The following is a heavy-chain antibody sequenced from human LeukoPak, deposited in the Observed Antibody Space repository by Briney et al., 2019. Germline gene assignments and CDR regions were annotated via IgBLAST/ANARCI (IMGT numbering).Heavy chain of an antibody. CDR2: ISYDGSDK. CDR1: GFTFSSYS. D-gene: IGHD2-15*01. V-gene: IGHV3-30*03. J-gene: IGHJ4*02. CDR3: ARDIGYCSGGSCYYFDY. Sequence: GGSLRLSCAASGFTFSSYSMNWVRQAPGKGLEWVAVISYDGSDKYYADSVKGRFTISRDNSKNTLYLQMNSLRAEDTAVYYCARDIGYCSGGSCYYFDYWGQGTLVTVSS.